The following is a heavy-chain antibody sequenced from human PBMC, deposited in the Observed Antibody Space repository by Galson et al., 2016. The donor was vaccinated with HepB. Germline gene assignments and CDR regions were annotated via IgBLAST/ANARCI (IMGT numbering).Heavy chain of an antibody. CDR3: ALYYYDSSGFVEYFQH. J-gene: IGHJ1*01. V-gene: IGHV3-7*03. CDR2: IKPDGSER. D-gene: IGHD3-22*01. Sequence: SLRLSCATSGFTFGSVWMSWVRRAPGKGLEWVANIKPDGSERYYVDSLKGRFTISRDNAKNSLYLQMNNLRAEDTAVYYCALYYYDSSGFVEYFQHWGQGTRVTVSS. CDR1: GFTFGSVW.